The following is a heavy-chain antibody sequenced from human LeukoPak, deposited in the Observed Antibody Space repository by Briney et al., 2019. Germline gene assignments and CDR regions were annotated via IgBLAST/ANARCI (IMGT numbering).Heavy chain of an antibody. Sequence: SDPLSLACTVSGGSISSYYWSWIRQPPGKGLEWIGYIHYSGSANYNPSLKSRVTISVDTSKNQFSLKLSSVTAADTAVYYCARSPGCGGSCYSGKYYYYGMDVWGKGTTVTVSS. CDR1: GGSISSYY. V-gene: IGHV4-59*07. J-gene: IGHJ6*04. D-gene: IGHD2-15*01. CDR3: ARSPGCGGSCYSGKYYYYGMDV. CDR2: IHYSGSA.